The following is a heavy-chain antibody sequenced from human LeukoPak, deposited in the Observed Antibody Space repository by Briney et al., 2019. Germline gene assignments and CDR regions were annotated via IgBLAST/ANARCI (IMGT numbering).Heavy chain of an antibody. D-gene: IGHD1-1*01. CDR3: ARAQLNLLVDFGMDV. Sequence: SETLSLTCTVSGGSISTYYWSWIRQPPGKGLEWIGYIYYSGSSNYNPSLKSRVTISVDTSKTQFSLKLSSVTAVDTAVYYCARAQLNLLVDFGMDVWGQGTTVTVSS. CDR1: GGSISTYY. J-gene: IGHJ6*02. V-gene: IGHV4-59*01. CDR2: IYYSGSS.